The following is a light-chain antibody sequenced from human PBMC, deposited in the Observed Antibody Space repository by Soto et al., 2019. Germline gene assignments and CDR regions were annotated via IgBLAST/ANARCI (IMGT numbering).Light chain of an antibody. CDR3: SSYTTSSTRV. Sequence: QSVLTQPASVSGSPGQSIAISCTGSSSDVGIYNYVFWYQQHPGKVPKLIIYEVSNRPSGVSNRFSGSKSGNTASLTISGLQAEDEADYYCSSYTTSSTRVFGTGTKVTVL. CDR1: SSDVGIYNY. V-gene: IGLV2-14*01. CDR2: EVS. J-gene: IGLJ1*01.